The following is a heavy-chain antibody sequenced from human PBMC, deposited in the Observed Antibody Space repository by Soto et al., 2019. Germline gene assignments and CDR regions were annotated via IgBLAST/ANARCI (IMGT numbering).Heavy chain of an antibody. V-gene: IGHV1-69*06. D-gene: IGHD1-26*01. Sequence: ASVKVSCKASGGTFSSYAISWVRQAPGQGLEWMGGIIPIFGTANYAQKFQGRVTITADKSTSTAYMELSSLRSEDTAVYYCARVDEREEGLFDYWGQGTLVTVSS. J-gene: IGHJ4*02. CDR1: GGTFSSYA. CDR2: IIPIFGTA. CDR3: ARVDEREEGLFDY.